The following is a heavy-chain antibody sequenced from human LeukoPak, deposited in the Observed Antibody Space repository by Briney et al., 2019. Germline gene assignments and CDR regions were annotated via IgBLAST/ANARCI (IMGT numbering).Heavy chain of an antibody. V-gene: IGHV4-39*02. J-gene: IGHJ4*02. CDR3: AREYSRSVVAGSRPDL. D-gene: IGHD2-21*01. Sequence: ASETLALTCSVPGGSISSSSYRWGWIRQSPGKGLEWIASMYYRGTTYENSSLKSRLTLSIDTSTNQFSLKLTSVTAADTAVYFCAREYSRSVVAGSRPDLWGQGLLVTVSS. CDR2: MYYRGTT. CDR1: GGSISSSSYR.